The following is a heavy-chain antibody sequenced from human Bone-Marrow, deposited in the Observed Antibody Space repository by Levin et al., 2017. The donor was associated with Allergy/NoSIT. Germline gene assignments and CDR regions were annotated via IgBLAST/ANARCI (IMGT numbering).Heavy chain of an antibody. V-gene: IGHV3-48*02. J-gene: IGHJ4*02. Sequence: HPGGSLRLSCAASGFSFWHYTMNWVRQAPWKGLEWVSCISSSGDSTYYADSVKGRFTISRDNAKNSLYLQLNRLRDEDTALYYCARDPARGYYDSSGYSGDHWGQGTLVTVSS. CDR1: GFSFWHYT. CDR3: ARDPARGYYDSSGYSGDH. D-gene: IGHD3-22*01. CDR2: ISSSGDST.